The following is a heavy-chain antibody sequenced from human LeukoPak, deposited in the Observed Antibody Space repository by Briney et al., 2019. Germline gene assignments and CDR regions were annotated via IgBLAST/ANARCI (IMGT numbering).Heavy chain of an antibody. V-gene: IGHV3-49*03. D-gene: IGHD2-15*01. CDR3: TRVGGWSRGWPGDAAY. CDR1: GFTFGDYA. J-gene: IGHJ4*02. Sequence: GGSLRLSCTASGFTFGDYAVSWFRQAPGKGLEWVGFIRSKAYGGTTEYAASVKGRFTISRDDSKSIAYLQMNSLKTEDTAVYYCTRVGGWSRGWPGDAAYWGQGTLVTVSS. CDR2: IRSKAYGGTT.